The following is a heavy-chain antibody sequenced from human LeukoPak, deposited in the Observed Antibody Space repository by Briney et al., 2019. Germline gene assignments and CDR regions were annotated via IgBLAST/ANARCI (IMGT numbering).Heavy chain of an antibody. D-gene: IGHD1-7*01. Sequence: GASVKVSCKASGYTFTSYGISWVRQAPGQGLEWMGWISAYNGNTNYAQKLQGRVTMTTDTSTSTAYMELRGLRSDDTAVYYCARGGSNWNYQYYFDYWGQGTLVTVSS. CDR1: GYTFTSYG. J-gene: IGHJ4*02. V-gene: IGHV1-18*01. CDR3: ARGGSNWNYQYYFDY. CDR2: ISAYNGNT.